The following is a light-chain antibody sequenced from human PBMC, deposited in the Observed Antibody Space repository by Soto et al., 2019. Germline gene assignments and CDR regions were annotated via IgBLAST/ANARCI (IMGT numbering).Light chain of an antibody. J-gene: IGLJ1*01. CDR1: SRDIGGYKY. Sequence: SVVTQPAPLSGSPGQSITISCPGTSRDIGGYKYVSWYQQHPGKAPKLMIYDVNNRPSGVSNRFSGSKSGNTASLTISGLQAEDEADYYCSSYRSSSSYVFGTGTKVTVL. V-gene: IGLV2-14*01. CDR2: DVN. CDR3: SSYRSSSSYV.